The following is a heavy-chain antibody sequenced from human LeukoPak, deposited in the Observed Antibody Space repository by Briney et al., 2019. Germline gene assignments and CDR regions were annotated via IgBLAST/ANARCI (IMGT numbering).Heavy chain of an antibody. CDR1: GYTFTSYGYTFTNYG. CDR2: ISTYNGNA. D-gene: IGHD3-10*01. V-gene: IGHV1-18*01. J-gene: IGHJ4*02. CDR3: ARAPPGSYLDY. Sequence: ASVKVSCKASGYTFTSYGYTFTNYGITWVRQAPGQGLEWMGWISTYNGNANYAQKIQGRVTMTTDTSTSTVYMELRSLISDDTALYYCARAPPGSYLDYWGQGTLVTVSS.